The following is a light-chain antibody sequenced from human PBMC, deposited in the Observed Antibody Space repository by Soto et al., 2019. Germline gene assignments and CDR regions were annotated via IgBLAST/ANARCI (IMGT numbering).Light chain of an antibody. J-gene: IGLJ3*02. V-gene: IGLV1-40*01. CDR3: QSYDSSMSRV. CDR2: GNS. CDR1: SSNIGAGYA. Sequence: QSVLTQPPSVSGAPGQRGTISCTGSSSNIGAGYAVHWYQQLPGTAPKLLIYGNSNRPSGVPDRFSGSKSGTSASLAIAGLQAEDEAYYYCQSYDSSMSRVFGGGTKLNVL.